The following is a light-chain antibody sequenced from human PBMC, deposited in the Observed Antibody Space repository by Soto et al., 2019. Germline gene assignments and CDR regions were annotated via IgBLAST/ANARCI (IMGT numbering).Light chain of an antibody. CDR2: DAS. V-gene: IGKV3-11*01. J-gene: IGKJ5*01. Sequence: EIVLTQSPATLSLSPGERATISCRASQSVSSYLAWYQQKPGKAPRLLIYDASNRATGIPPRFSGSGSGTAVILIIISLEPEDVSVNYYHQRINWSPITFGQGTQLEIK. CDR1: QSVSSY. CDR3: HQRINWSPIT.